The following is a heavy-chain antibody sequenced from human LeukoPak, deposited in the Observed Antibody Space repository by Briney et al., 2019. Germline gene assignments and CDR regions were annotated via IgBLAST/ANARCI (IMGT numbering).Heavy chain of an antibody. CDR1: GYTFTSYD. V-gene: IGHV1-8*01. CDR2: MNPNSGNT. Sequence: GASVKVSCKASGYTFTSYDINWVRQATGQGLEWMGWMNPNSGNTGYAQKFQGRVTMTRNTSICTAYMELSSLRSEDTAVYYCARRVLSYDFWSGYYAVYYYYMDVWGKGTTVTVSS. J-gene: IGHJ6*03. D-gene: IGHD3-3*01. CDR3: ARRVLSYDFWSGYYAVYYYYMDV.